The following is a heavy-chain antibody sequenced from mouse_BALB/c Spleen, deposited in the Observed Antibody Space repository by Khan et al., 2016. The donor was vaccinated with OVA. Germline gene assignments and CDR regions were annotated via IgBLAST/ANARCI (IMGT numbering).Heavy chain of an antibody. CDR1: GYTFTDYY. D-gene: IGHD1-2*01. J-gene: IGHJ3*01. CDR2: ISPGSGDT. CDR3: ARRNYFGYTFAY. Sequence: QVQLQQSGAELARPGASVKLSCKASGYTFTDYYINWVKQRTGQGLEWIGEISPGSGDTYYNERFKGKATLTANNSSSTAYLQLISLTSDASAVYCCARRNYFGYTFAYWGQGTLVTVSA. V-gene: IGHV1-77*01.